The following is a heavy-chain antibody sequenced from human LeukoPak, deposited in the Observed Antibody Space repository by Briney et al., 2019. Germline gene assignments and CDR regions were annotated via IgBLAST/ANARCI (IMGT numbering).Heavy chain of an antibody. Sequence: GGSLRLSCAASGFTFSSYEMNWVRQAPGKGLEWVSYISSSSSTIYYADSVKGRFTISRDNAKNSLYLQMNSLRAEDTAVYYCARRKGWLRSYYYYYMDVWGKGTTVTVSS. CDR3: ARRKGWLRSYYYYYMDV. CDR2: ISSSSSTI. J-gene: IGHJ6*03. CDR1: GFTFSSYE. V-gene: IGHV3-48*01. D-gene: IGHD5-12*01.